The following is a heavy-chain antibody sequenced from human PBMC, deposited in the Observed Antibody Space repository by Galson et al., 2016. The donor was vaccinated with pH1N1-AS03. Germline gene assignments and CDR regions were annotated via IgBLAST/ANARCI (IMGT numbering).Heavy chain of an antibody. J-gene: IGHJ6*02. Sequence: SVKVSCKASGYNFRSYVIHWVRQAPGQRLEWMGWINTGNANTKYSEDFQGRVTFTRDTSASTVYMELSSLRSEEMAVFYCARAGLASYGMDVWGQGTTVIVSS. CDR2: INTGNANT. CDR3: ARAGLASYGMDV. D-gene: IGHD3/OR15-3a*01. V-gene: IGHV1-3*03. CDR1: GYNFRSYV.